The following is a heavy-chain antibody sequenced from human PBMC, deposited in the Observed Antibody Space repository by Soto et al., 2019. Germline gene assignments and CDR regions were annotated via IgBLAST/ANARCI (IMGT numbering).Heavy chain of an antibody. CDR1: GFTFSSYS. Sequence: GGSLRLSCAASGFTFSSYSMNWVRQAPGKGLEWVSAISSSSSYIYYADSVKGRFTISRDNAKNSLYLQMNSLRAEDTAVYYCARSRAYDYGMDVWGQGTTVTVSS. CDR2: ISSSSSYI. J-gene: IGHJ6*02. V-gene: IGHV3-21*01. CDR3: ARSRAYDYGMDV.